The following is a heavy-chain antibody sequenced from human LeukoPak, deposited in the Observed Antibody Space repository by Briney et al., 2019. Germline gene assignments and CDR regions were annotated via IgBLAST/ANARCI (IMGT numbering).Heavy chain of an antibody. D-gene: IGHD3-16*02. Sequence: GGSLRLSCAASGFTFSNAWMSWVRQAPGKGLEWVVRIKSKTDGGTTDYAAPVKGRFTISRDDSKNTLYLQMNSLKTEDTAVYYCTTLYSPRVGYWGQGTLVTVSS. J-gene: IGHJ4*02. CDR1: GFTFSNAW. CDR3: TTLYSPRVGY. V-gene: IGHV3-15*01. CDR2: IKSKTDGGTT.